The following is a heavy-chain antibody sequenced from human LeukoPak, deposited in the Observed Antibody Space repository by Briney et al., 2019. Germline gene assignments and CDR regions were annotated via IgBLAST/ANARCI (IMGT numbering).Heavy chain of an antibody. D-gene: IGHD6-19*01. CDR1: GFTFSSTW. CDR2: INNEGSSS. CDR3: VREICSSGWYIDY. J-gene: IGHJ4*02. Sequence: GGSLRLSCAASGFTFSSTWVHWVRQAPGEGLVLVSGINNEGSSSSYADSVKGRFTISRDNATNTLYLQMNSLRDEDTAVYYCVREICSSGWYIDYWGQGTLVTVSS. V-gene: IGHV3-74*01.